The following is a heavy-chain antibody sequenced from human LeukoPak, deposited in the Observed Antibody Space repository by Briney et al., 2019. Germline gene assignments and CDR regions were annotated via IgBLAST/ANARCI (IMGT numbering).Heavy chain of an antibody. CDR2: IYHSGST. J-gene: IGHJ4*02. CDR3: ARGGGYASPIGY. V-gene: IGHV4-59*01. Sequence: PSETLSLTCTLSGGSISTCYWSWIRQPPGEGLEWIGYIYHSGSTNYNPSLKSRVTISVDTSKNQFSLKLSSVTAADTAVYYCARGGGYASPIGYWGQGALVTVSS. CDR1: GGSISTCY. D-gene: IGHD5-12*01.